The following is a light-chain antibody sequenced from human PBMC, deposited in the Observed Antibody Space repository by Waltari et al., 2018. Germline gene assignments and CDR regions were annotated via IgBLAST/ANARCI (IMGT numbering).Light chain of an antibody. Sequence: QSALTQPASVSGSPGQSITISCPGTSSDVGSYNLVPWYQQHPGKVPKLMIYEVSKRPSGISNRFSGSKSGNTASLTISGLQAEDEADYYCCSYVGSRIVVFGGGTKMTVL. CDR2: EVS. CDR1: SSDVGSYNL. J-gene: IGLJ2*01. V-gene: IGLV2-23*02. CDR3: CSYVGSRIVV.